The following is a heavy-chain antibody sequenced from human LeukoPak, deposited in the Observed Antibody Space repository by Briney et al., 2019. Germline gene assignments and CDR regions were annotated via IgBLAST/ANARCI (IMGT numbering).Heavy chain of an antibody. CDR2: IYYSGST. Sequence: SETLCLTCTVSGGSISSYYWSWIRQPPGKGLEWIGYIYYSGSTNYNPSLKSRVTISVDTSKNQFSLKLGSVTAADTAVYYCARLGYSSSWYMPFDYWGQGTLVTVSS. V-gene: IGHV4-59*01. D-gene: IGHD6-13*01. J-gene: IGHJ4*02. CDR1: GGSISSYY. CDR3: ARLGYSSSWYMPFDY.